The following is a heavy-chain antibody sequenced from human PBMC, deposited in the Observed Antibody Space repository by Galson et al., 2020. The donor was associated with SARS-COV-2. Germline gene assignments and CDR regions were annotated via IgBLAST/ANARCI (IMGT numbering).Heavy chain of an antibody. D-gene: IGHD1-26*01. V-gene: IGHV3-30*04. CDR3: ARVKGGSYWDAFDI. J-gene: IGHJ3*02. Sequence: GGSLRLSCAASGFTFSSYAMHWVRQAPGKGLEWVAVISYDGSNKYYADSVKGRFTISRDNSKNTLYLQMNSLRAEDTAVYYCARVKGGSYWDAFDIWGQGTMVTVSS. CDR1: GFTFSSYA. CDR2: ISYDGSNK.